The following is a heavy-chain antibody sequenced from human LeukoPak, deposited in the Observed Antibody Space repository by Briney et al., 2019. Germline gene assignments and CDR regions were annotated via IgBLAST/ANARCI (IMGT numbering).Heavy chain of an antibody. CDR3: ARPYYDSSGYPYYFDY. V-gene: IGHV5-51*01. Sequence: GESLKISCKGSGYSFTSYWIGWVRQMPGKGLEWMGIIYPGDSDTRYSPSSQGQVTISADKSISTAYLQWSSLKASDTAMYYCARPYYDSSGYPYYFDYWGQGTLVTVSS. CDR1: GYSFTSYW. CDR2: IYPGDSDT. D-gene: IGHD3-22*01. J-gene: IGHJ4*02.